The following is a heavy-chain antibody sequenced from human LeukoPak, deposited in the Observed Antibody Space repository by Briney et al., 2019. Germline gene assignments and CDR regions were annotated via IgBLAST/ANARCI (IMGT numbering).Heavy chain of an antibody. V-gene: IGHV3-30*18. CDR1: GFTFSNYG. J-gene: IGHJ6*02. Sequence: GGSLRLSCAASGFTFSNYGMHWVRQAPGKGLEWVAVISYDGSNKYYADSVKGRFTIFRDSSKNTLYLQMNSLRAEDTAVYYCAKDGEQQLVIGAFYYYGMDVWGQGTTVTVSS. D-gene: IGHD6-13*01. CDR2: ISYDGSNK. CDR3: AKDGEQQLVIGAFYYYGMDV.